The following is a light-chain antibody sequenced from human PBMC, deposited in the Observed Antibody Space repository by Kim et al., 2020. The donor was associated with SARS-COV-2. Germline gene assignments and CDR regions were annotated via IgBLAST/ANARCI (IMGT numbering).Light chain of an antibody. CDR1: NIGSKS. Sequence: APVKTARITCGGNNIGSKSVHWYRQKPGQAPVLVIYYDSDRPSGIPERFSGSNSGNTATLTISRVEAGDEADYYCQVWDSSSDHVVFGGGTQLTVL. CDR3: QVWDSSSDHVV. CDR2: YDS. J-gene: IGLJ2*01. V-gene: IGLV3-21*04.